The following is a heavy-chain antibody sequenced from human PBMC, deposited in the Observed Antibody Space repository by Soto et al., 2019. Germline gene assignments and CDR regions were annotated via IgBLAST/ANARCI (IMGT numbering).Heavy chain of an antibody. Sequence: ESGGGVVQPGRSLRLSCAASGFSFSIYGMHWVRQAPGKGLQWVAAISYDGSERYYADSVKGRFTISRDNPNNTLYLQMNSLRAEDTAVYYCAKDAVSGSRRVPFNYYGMDVWGQGTTVTVSS. CDR2: ISYDGSER. J-gene: IGHJ6*02. CDR1: GFSFSIYG. V-gene: IGHV3-30*18. D-gene: IGHD3-10*01. CDR3: AKDAVSGSRRVPFNYYGMDV.